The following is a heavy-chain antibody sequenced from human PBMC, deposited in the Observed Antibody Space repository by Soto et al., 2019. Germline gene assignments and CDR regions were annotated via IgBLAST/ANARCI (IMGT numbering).Heavy chain of an antibody. CDR2: IYYSGST. D-gene: IGHD3-3*01. J-gene: IGHJ4*02. Sequence: PSETLSLTCTVSGGSISSGDYYWSWIRQPPGKGLEWIGYIYYSGSTYYNPSLKSRVTISVDTSKNQFSLKLSSVTAADTAVYYCGRGPPLYYYFLNGYANTHSQNFFCYGGQGTLVTVS. V-gene: IGHV4-30-4*02. CDR1: GGSISSGDYY. CDR3: GRGPPLYYYFLNGYANTHSQNFFCY.